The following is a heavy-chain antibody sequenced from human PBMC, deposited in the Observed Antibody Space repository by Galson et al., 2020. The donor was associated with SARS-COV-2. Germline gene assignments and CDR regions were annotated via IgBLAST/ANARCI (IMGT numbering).Heavy chain of an antibody. CDR1: GGSFSGFY. J-gene: IGHJ3*02. CDR3: ASPSLGGQEAFDI. D-gene: IGHD3-16*01. V-gene: IGHV4-34*01. CDR2: INHGGTT. Sequence: SETLSLTCTVYGGSFSGFYWSWIRQPPGKGLEWIGEINHGGTTNYNASLKSRVTISLDTSKNQFSLKLSSVTAADTALYYCASPSLGGQEAFDIWGLGTMVTVSS.